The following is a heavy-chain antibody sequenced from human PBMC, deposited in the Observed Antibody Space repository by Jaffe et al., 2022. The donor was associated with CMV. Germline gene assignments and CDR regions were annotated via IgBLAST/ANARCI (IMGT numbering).Heavy chain of an antibody. CDR2: ISSSGSTR. J-gene: IGHJ6*03. CDR3: ARGDDSGWDWAGYYYMDV. D-gene: IGHD6-19*01. CDR1: GFTFSSYE. V-gene: IGHV3-48*03. Sequence: EVQLVESGGGLVQPGGSLRLSCAASGFTFSSYEMNWVRQVPGKGLEWVSYISSSGSTRHYADSVKGRFTISRDNANNSLYLQMNSLRAEDTAVYYCARGDDSGWDWAGYYYMDVWGKGTTVTVSS.